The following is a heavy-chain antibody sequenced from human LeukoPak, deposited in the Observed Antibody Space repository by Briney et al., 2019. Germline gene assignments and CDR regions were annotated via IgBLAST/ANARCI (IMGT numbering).Heavy chain of an antibody. CDR1: GFTFSSYS. CDR2: ISSSSSYI. D-gene: IGHD3-10*01. J-gene: IGHJ4*02. Sequence: GGSLRLSCAASGFTFSSYSMNWVRQAPGKGLEWVSSISSSSSYIYYADSVKGRFTISRDNAKNSLYLQMNSLRAEDTAVYYCARARYGSGSYSYYDYWGQGTLVTVSS. V-gene: IGHV3-21*01. CDR3: ARARYGSGSYSYYDY.